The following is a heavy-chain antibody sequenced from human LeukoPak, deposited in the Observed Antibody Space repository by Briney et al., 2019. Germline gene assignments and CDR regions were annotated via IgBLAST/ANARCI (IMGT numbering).Heavy chain of an antibody. CDR1: GFTFSSYW. Sequence: GGSLRLSCAASGFTFSSYWMSWVRQAPGKGLEWVANIKQDGSEKYYVDSVKGRFTISRDNAKNSLYLQMNSLRAEDTAVYYCAGDLVTMVREVNWFDPWGQGTLVTVSS. D-gene: IGHD3-10*01. J-gene: IGHJ5*02. CDR3: AGDLVTMVREVNWFDP. CDR2: IKQDGSEK. V-gene: IGHV3-7*01.